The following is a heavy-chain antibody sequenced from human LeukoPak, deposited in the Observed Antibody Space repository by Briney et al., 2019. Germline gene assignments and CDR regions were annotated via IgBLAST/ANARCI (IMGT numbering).Heavy chain of an antibody. CDR2: IYTSGST. Sequence: SETLSLTCTVSGGSISSYYGSWIRQPAGKGLEWIGRIYTSGSTNYNPSLKSRVTISIDTPKNQVSLRVTSVTAADTAVYYCARTGYGRDYYGMDVWGQGTTVTVSS. D-gene: IGHD1-26*01. CDR1: GGSISSYY. CDR3: ARTGYGRDYYGMDV. J-gene: IGHJ6*02. V-gene: IGHV4-4*07.